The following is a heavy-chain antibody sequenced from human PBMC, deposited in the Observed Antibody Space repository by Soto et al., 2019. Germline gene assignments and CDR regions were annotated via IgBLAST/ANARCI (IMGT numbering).Heavy chain of an antibody. Sequence: EVQVVESGGGLVKPGGSLRLSCAASGFTFSRYSMNWVRQAPGKGLEWVSYISSGSHYIYYADSVKGRFTISRDNAKNSMFLQMNSLRAEDTAVYYCARDPTSDDLGYLESWGQGTLVNVSS. CDR1: GFTFSRYS. CDR2: ISSGSHYI. D-gene: IGHD3-16*01. CDR3: ARDPTSDDLGYLES. J-gene: IGHJ4*01. V-gene: IGHV3-21*01.